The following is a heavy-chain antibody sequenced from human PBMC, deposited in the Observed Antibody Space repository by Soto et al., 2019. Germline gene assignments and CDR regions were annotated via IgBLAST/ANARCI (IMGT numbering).Heavy chain of an antibody. J-gene: IGHJ4*02. CDR3: ARGIASLGPFPSFDS. CDR1: GGSLSGYY. D-gene: IGHD2-15*01. Sequence: SETLSLTCAVHGGSLSGYYWTWIRQPPGRGLEWVGASNPSGSTNYNPSLKSRVTISIDTAKKQFSLNLTSVTAADTALYYCARGIASLGPFPSFDSWGQGTLVTVSS. CDR2: SNPSGST. V-gene: IGHV4-34*01.